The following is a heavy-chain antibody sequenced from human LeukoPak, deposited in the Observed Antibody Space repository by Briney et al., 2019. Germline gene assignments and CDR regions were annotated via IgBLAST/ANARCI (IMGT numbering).Heavy chain of an antibody. Sequence: GGSLRLPCAASGFTFDDYTMHWVRQAPGKGLEWVSLISWDGGSTYYADSVKGRFTISRDNSKNSLYLQMNSLRTEDTALYYCAKDGYCSGGSCYSRYYYYGMDVWGQGTTVTVSS. CDR2: ISWDGGST. CDR1: GFTFDDYT. CDR3: AKDGYCSGGSCYSRYYYYGMDV. D-gene: IGHD2-15*01. V-gene: IGHV3-43*01. J-gene: IGHJ6*02.